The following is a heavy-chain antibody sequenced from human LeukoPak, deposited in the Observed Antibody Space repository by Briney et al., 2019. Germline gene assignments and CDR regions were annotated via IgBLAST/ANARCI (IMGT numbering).Heavy chain of an antibody. V-gene: IGHV7-4-1*02. CDR2: INTNTGNP. Sequence: ASVKVSCKASGYTFTNHAMNWVRQAPGQGLEWMGWINTNTGNPTYAQDFTGRLVFSLDTSVSTAYLQISSLKAEDTAVYYCARLRYGGSYYYMDVWGRGTTVTVSS. D-gene: IGHD4-23*01. J-gene: IGHJ6*03. CDR1: GYTFTNHA. CDR3: ARLRYGGSYYYMDV.